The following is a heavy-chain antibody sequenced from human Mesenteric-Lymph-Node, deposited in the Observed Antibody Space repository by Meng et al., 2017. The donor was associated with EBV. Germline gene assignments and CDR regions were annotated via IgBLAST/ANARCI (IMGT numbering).Heavy chain of an antibody. V-gene: IGHV4-4*02. Sequence: QGRVQGLGPGLVRPSGTLSLTCFVSGGSISSSNWWSWVRQSPGKGLEWIGEIYHGGSTNYNPSLKSRVTMSVDKSQNQFSLKLTSVTAADRAIYYCARGEIVRGEWYFDLWGRGTLVTVSS. CDR1: GGSISSSNW. J-gene: IGHJ2*01. CDR2: IYHGGST. CDR3: ARGEIVRGEWYFDL. D-gene: IGHD1-26*01.